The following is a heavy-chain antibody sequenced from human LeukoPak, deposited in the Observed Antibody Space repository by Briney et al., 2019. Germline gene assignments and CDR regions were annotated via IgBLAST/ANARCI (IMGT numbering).Heavy chain of an antibody. CDR1: GFTFGDYA. V-gene: IGHV3-49*04. D-gene: IGHD5-24*01. CDR2: IRSKAYGGTT. CDR3: RSPTRGNAFDT. Sequence: PGGSLRLSCTASGFTFGDYAMSWVRQAPGKGLEWVGFIRSKAYGGTTEYAASVKGRFTISRDDSKSIAYLQMNSLKIEDTAVYYCRSPTRGNAFDTWGQGTMVTVSS. J-gene: IGHJ3*02.